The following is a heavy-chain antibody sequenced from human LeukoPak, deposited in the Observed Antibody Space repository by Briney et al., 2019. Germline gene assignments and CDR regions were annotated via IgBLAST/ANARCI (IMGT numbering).Heavy chain of an antibody. D-gene: IGHD3-22*01. CDR1: GFTFSSYW. J-gene: IGHJ6*02. CDR2: IKQDGSEK. CDR3: TTMIVVVIPPEGMDV. Sequence: GGSLRLSCAASGFTFSSYWMSWVRQAPGKGLEWVANIKQDGSEKYYVDSVKGRFTISRDNAKNSLYLQMNSLRAEDTAVYYCTTMIVVVIPPEGMDVWGQGTTVTVSS. V-gene: IGHV3-7*01.